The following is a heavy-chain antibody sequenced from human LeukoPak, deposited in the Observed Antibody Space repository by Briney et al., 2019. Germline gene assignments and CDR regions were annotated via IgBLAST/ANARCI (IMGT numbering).Heavy chain of an antibody. V-gene: IGHV1-2*02. J-gene: IGHJ1*01. CDR1: GYTFTGYY. D-gene: IGHD3-22*01. CDR3: ARDSYNYDSSGYLH. Sequence: ASVKVSCKASGYTFTGYYMHWVRQAPGQGPEWMGWINPNSGGTNYAQKFQGRVTMTRDTSISTAYMELSRLRSDDTAVYYCARDSYNYDSSGYLHWGQGTLVTVSS. CDR2: INPNSGGT.